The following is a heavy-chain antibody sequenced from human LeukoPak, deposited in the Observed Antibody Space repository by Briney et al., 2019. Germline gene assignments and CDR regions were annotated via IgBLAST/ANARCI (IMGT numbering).Heavy chain of an antibody. D-gene: IGHD3-3*01. CDR2: IKSKTDGETT. Sequence: PGGSLRLSCTASGFSFSNAWMTWVRQAPGKGLEWVGRIKSKTDGETTDYAAPVKGRFTISRDDSKNTLYLQMKSLKTEDTAVYYCTPDPEWGMDVWGQGTTVTV. CDR1: GFSFSNAW. CDR3: TPDPEWGMDV. V-gene: IGHV3-15*01. J-gene: IGHJ6*02.